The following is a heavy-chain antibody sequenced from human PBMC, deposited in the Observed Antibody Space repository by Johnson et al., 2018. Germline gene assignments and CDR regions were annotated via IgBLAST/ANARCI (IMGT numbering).Heavy chain of an antibody. CDR2: ISYEGSNE. CDR1: GFTFSVYG. D-gene: IGHD6-13*01. CDR3: AKASSSWSYHYYMDV. J-gene: IGHJ6*03. V-gene: IGHV3-30*18. Sequence: QERLVESGGGVVQPGRSLRLSCAASGFTFSVYGMHWVRQAPGKGLEWVALISYEGSNEYYADSVKGRFTVSRDNSKNTLYLQMNSLRAEDTAVYYCAKASSSWSYHYYMDVWGKGTTVTVSS.